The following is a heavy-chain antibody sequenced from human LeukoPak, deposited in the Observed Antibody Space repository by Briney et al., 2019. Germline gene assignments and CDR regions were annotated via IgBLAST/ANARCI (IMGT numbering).Heavy chain of an antibody. CDR2: IYYSGSA. CDR1: GFTFSSYS. Sequence: PGGSLRLSCAASGFTFSSYSMHWVRQAPGKGLEWIGYIYYSGSANYNPSLKSRVTISVDTSKNQFSLRLSSVTAADTAVYYCARGREMATLKAFDPWGQGTLVTVSS. CDR3: ARGREMATLKAFDP. D-gene: IGHD5-24*01. V-gene: IGHV4-59*01. J-gene: IGHJ5*02.